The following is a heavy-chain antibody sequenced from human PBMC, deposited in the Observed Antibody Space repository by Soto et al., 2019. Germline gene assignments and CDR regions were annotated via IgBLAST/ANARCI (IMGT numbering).Heavy chain of an antibody. D-gene: IGHD2-2*01. J-gene: IGHJ6*02. Sequence: SETLSLTCTVSGGNIRSSSYYWGWIRQPPGKGLEWIGSIYYSGSTYYNPSLKSRVTISVDTSKNQFSLKLSSVTAADTAVYYCARTYCSSTSCYGPLRDYYGMDVWGQGTTVTVSS. V-gene: IGHV4-39*01. CDR1: GGNIRSSSYY. CDR3: ARTYCSSTSCYGPLRDYYGMDV. CDR2: IYYSGST.